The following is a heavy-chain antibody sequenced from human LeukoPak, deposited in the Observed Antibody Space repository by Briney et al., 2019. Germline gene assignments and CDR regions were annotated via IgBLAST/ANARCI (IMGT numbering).Heavy chain of an antibody. CDR1: GGSISSYY. CDR3: ASTGSPKYYYYYYMDV. CDR2: IYTSGST. Sequence: SETLSLTCTVSGGSISSYYWSWIRQPPGKGLEWIGYIYTSGSTNYNPSLKSRVTISVDTSKNQFSLKLSSMTAADTAVYYCASTGSPKYYYYYYMDVWGKGTTVTVSS. J-gene: IGHJ6*03. D-gene: IGHD3-10*01. V-gene: IGHV4-4*09.